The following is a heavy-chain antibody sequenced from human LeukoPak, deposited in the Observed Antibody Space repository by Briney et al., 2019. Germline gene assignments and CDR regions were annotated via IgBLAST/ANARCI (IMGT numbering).Heavy chain of an antibody. CDR3: ARTYCSGGSCVDS. V-gene: IGHV4-34*01. CDR1: GGSFSGYY. J-gene: IGHJ4*02. D-gene: IGHD2-15*01. Sequence: SETLSLTCAVYGGSFSGYYWSWIRQPPGKGLEWIGEINHSGSTNYNPSLKSRVTISVDTSKNQFSLKLSSVTAADTAVYYCARTYCSGGSCVDSWGQGTLVTVSS. CDR2: INHSGST.